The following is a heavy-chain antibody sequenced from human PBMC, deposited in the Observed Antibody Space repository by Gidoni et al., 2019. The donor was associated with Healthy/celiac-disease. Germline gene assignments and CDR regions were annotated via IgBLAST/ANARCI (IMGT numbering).Heavy chain of an antibody. V-gene: IGHV3-30*18. CDR1: GFTFSSYG. CDR3: AKDRGSIAAAGLDY. Sequence: QVQLVESGGGVVQPGRSLRLSCAASGFTFSSYGMHWVRQAPGKGLEWVAVISYDGSNKYYADSVKGRFTISRDNSKNTLYLQMNSLRAEDTAVYYCAKDRGSIAAAGLDYWGQGTLVTVSS. J-gene: IGHJ4*02. D-gene: IGHD6-13*01. CDR2: ISYDGSNK.